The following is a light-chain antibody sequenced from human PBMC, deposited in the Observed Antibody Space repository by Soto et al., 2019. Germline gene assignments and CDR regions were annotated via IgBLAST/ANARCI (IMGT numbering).Light chain of an antibody. CDR3: QQYGISPT. CDR1: QSISSSF. CDR2: ATS. J-gene: IGKJ1*01. V-gene: IGKV3-20*01. Sequence: EVVLTQSPDTLSLSPGERATLSCRASQSISSSFLAWYQQKPGQAPRRLIYATSIRATGIPDRFSGSGSATDFTLTISRLEPDDFAVYYCQQYGISPTFGQGTKVEF.